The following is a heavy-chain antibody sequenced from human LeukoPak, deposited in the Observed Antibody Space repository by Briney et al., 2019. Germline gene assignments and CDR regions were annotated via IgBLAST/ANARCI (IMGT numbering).Heavy chain of an antibody. CDR3: ATLVGDTVTMRFDP. Sequence: GESLKISCKGSGYTFVSFWIGWVRQMPGKGLEWMGMIYPGDSETRYSPSFQGRVIISADKSISTAYLQWSSLKASDTAMYYCATLVGDTVTMRFDPWGQGNPSHRLL. V-gene: IGHV5-51*01. CDR2: IYPGDSET. J-gene: IGHJ5*02. CDR1: GYTFVSFW. D-gene: IGHD4-17*01.